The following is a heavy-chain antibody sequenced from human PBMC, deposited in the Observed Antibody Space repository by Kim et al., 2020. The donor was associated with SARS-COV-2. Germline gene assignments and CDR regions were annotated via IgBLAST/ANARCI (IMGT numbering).Heavy chain of an antibody. CDR1: GFTFSDHY. J-gene: IGHJ6*02. CDR3: ARVSVVVAATPGIHYGMDV. D-gene: IGHD2-15*01. CDR2: TRNKANSYTT. V-gene: IGHV3-72*01. Sequence: GGSLRLSCAASGFTFSDHYMDWVRQAPGKGLEWVGRTRNKANSYTTEYAASVKGRFTISRDDSKNSLYLQMNSLKTEDTAVYYCARVSVVVAATPGIHYGMDVWGQGTTVTVSS.